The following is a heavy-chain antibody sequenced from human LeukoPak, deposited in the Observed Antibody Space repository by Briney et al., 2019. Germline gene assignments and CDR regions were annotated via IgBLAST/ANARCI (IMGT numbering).Heavy chain of an antibody. J-gene: IGHJ3*02. CDR2: IWYDGINK. Sequence: PGGSLRLSCAASGFTFSNYGMHWVRQAPGKGLEWVAAIWYDGINKYYADSVKGRFTTSRDNSKNTLYLQMNSLRVEDTAVYYCTKDIGAAAGDAFHIWGQGTLVTVSS. CDR1: GFTFSNYG. V-gene: IGHV3-33*06. CDR3: TKDIGAAAGDAFHI. D-gene: IGHD6-13*01.